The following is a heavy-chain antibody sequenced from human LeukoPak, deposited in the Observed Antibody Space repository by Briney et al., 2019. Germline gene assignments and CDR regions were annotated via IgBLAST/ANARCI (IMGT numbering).Heavy chain of an antibody. V-gene: IGHV3-66*02. CDR3: ARDKIGVVRTAFDI. CDR2: IYSGGST. D-gene: IGHD3-3*01. J-gene: IGHJ3*02. CDR1: GSTVSSNY. Sequence: PGGSLRLSCAASGSTVSSNYMSWVRQAPGKGLEWVSVIYSGGSTYYADSVKGRFTISRDNSKNTLYLQMNSLRAEYTAVYYCARDKIGVVRTAFDIWGQGTMVTVSS.